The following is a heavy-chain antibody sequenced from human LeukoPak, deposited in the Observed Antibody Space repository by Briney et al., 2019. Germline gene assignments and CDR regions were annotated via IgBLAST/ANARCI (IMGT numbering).Heavy chain of an antibody. CDR3: TILNPYGDSFDY. Sequence: ASVNVSCKASGYTFTSYDINWVRQAPGQGLEWMGWMNPNSGITGYAQKFQGRVTITRNTSISTAYMELSSLRSEDTAVYYCTILNPYGDSFDYWGQGTLVTVSS. J-gene: IGHJ4*02. D-gene: IGHD4-17*01. V-gene: IGHV1-8*03. CDR1: GYTFTSYD. CDR2: MNPNSGIT.